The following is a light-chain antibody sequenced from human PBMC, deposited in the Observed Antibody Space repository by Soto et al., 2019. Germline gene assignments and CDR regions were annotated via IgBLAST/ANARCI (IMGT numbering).Light chain of an antibody. V-gene: IGLV2-23*02. CDR2: EVN. CDR1: NSDVGTYNL. J-gene: IGLJ3*02. Sequence: QSVLTQPASVSGSPGQSITISCTGTNSDVGTYNLVSWYQQHPGKAPKLMIYEVNKRPSGVSNRFSGSKSGNTASLTISGLQAEDEADYYCCSYARSSTFNWMFGGGTQLTVL. CDR3: CSYARSSTFNWM.